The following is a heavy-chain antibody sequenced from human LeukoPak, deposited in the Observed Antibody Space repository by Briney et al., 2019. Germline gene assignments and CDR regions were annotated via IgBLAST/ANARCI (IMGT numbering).Heavy chain of an antibody. CDR3: ANSGPGLGWSRCYLDF. CDR2: ITTTSIL. Sequence: GGSLRLSCEASGFTFSTYAMTWVRQAPGKGLEWVSTITTTSILVYADSVRGRFATSRDNSKNILYLQMDRLRAEDTAVYYCANSGPGLGWSRCYLDFWGRGTLVTVSS. J-gene: IGHJ4*02. V-gene: IGHV3-23*01. CDR1: GFTFSTYA. D-gene: IGHD6-19*01.